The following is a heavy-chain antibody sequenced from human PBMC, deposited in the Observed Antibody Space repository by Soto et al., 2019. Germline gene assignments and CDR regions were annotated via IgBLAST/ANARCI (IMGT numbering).Heavy chain of an antibody. D-gene: IGHD3-10*01. CDR3: ARRLSMVRGVMAFDI. CDR2: IYYSGST. V-gene: IGHV4-61*01. Sequence: SETLSLTCTVSGGSVSSGSYYWSWIRQPPGKGLEWIGYIYYSGSTNYNPSLKSRVTISVDTSKNQFSLKLSSVTAADTAVYYCARRLSMVRGVMAFDIWGQGTMVTVSS. CDR1: GGSVSSGSYY. J-gene: IGHJ3*02.